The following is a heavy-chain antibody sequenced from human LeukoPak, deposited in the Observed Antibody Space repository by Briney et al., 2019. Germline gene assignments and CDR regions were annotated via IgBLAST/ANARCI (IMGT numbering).Heavy chain of an antibody. Sequence: QSGGSLRLSCAASGFTFSSHAMSWVRQAPGKGLEWVSAISGSGGSTYYADSVKGRFTISRDNSKNTLYLQMNSLRAEDTAVYYCAKTGDIVVVPAAKGYFDYWGQGTLVTVSS. J-gene: IGHJ4*02. D-gene: IGHD2-2*01. CDR3: AKTGDIVVVPAAKGYFDY. CDR2: ISGSGGST. CDR1: GFTFSSHA. V-gene: IGHV3-23*01.